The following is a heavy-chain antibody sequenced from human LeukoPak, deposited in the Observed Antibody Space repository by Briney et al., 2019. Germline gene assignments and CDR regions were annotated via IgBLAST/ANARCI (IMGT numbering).Heavy chain of an antibody. CDR2: ISSSSSTI. CDR3: AREAYGDWYYFDY. V-gene: IGHV3-48*02. J-gene: IGHJ4*02. Sequence: GGSLRLSCAASGFTFSSYSMNWVRQAPGKGLEWVSYISSSSSTIYYAGSVKGRFTISRDNAKNSLYLQMNSLRDEDTAVYYCAREAYGDWYYFDYWGQGTLVTVSS. CDR1: GFTFSSYS. D-gene: IGHD4-17*01.